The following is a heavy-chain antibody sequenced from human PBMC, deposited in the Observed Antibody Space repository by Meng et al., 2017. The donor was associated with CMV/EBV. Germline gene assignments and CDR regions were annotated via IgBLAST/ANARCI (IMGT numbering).Heavy chain of an antibody. CDR3: ASFAATTPESYGMDV. CDR1: GGSVSSGSYY. D-gene: IGHD5-12*01. Sequence: SETLSLTCTVSGGSVSSGSYYWSWLRQPPGKGLEWIGYIYYSGSTNYNPSLKSRVTISVDTSKNQFSLKLSSVTAADTAVYYCASFAATTPESYGMDVWGQGTTVTVSS. V-gene: IGHV4-61*01. CDR2: IYYSGST. J-gene: IGHJ6*02.